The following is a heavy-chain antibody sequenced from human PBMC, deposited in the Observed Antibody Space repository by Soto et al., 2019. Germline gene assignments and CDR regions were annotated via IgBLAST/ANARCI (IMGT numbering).Heavy chain of an antibody. CDR1: VYTFTGYY. Sequence: GASVQVSCKASVYTFTGYYMLWVRQAPGQGLEWMGWINPNSVGTNYAQKFQGRVTMTRDTSISTAYMELSRLRSDDTAVYYCASEGNSYGMDLWGQGTPVTVSS. CDR2: INPNSVGT. J-gene: IGHJ6*02. V-gene: IGHV1-2*02. CDR3: ASEGNSYGMDL.